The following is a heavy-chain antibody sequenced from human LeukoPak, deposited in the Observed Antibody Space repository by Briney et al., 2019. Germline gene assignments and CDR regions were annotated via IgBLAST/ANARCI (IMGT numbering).Heavy chain of an antibody. CDR3: ARGQGDYGDYAYYYYYYGMDV. D-gene: IGHD4-17*01. CDR2: IIPILGIA. V-gene: IGHV1-69*04. J-gene: IGHJ6*02. Sequence: ASVKVSCKASGGTFSSYAISWVRQAPGQGLEWMGRIIPILGIANYAQKFQGRVTITADKSTSTAYMELSSLRSEDTAVYYCARGQGDYGDYAYYYYYYGMDVWGQGTTVTVSS. CDR1: GGTFSSYA.